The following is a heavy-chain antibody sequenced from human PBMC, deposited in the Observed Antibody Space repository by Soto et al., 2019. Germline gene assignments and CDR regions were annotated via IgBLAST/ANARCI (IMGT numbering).Heavy chain of an antibody. D-gene: IGHD6-13*01. V-gene: IGHV1-2*02. Sequence: ASVKVSCKASGYTFTYDFIHWVRQAPGQGLEWMGWINPNSGGTNYAQKFQGRVTMTRDTSISTAYMELSRLTSDDTAVYYCARVAAGPPDYWGQGTLVTVSS. CDR3: ARVAAGPPDY. CDR2: INPNSGGT. CDR1: GYTFTYDF. J-gene: IGHJ4*02.